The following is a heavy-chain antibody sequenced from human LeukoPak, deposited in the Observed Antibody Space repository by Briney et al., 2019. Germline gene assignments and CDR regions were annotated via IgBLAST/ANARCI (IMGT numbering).Heavy chain of an antibody. CDR1: GYSFTSYW. V-gene: IGHV5-51*01. D-gene: IGHD3-3*01. J-gene: IGHJ3*02. CDR2: IYPGDPDT. CDR3: ARSTYYDFWSGHLSDAFDI. Sequence: GESLRISCKGSGYSFTSYWIGWVRQMPGKGLEWMGIIYPGDPDTRYSPSFQGQVTISADKSISTAYLQWSSLKASDTAMYYCARSTYYDFWSGHLSDAFDIWGQGTMVTVSS.